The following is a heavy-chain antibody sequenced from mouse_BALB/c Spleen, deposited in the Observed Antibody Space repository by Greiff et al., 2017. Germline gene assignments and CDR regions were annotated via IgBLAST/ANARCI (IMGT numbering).Heavy chain of an antibody. Sequence: DVKLQESGPGLVKPSQSLSLTCTVTGYSITSDYAWNWIRQFPGNKLEWMGYISYSGSTSYNPSLKSRISITRDTSKNQFFLQLNSVTTEDTATYYCAIYYGNYAWFAYWGQGTLVTVSA. CDR3: AIYYGNYAWFAY. V-gene: IGHV3-2*02. CDR1: GYSITSDYA. J-gene: IGHJ3*01. CDR2: ISYSGST. D-gene: IGHD2-1*01.